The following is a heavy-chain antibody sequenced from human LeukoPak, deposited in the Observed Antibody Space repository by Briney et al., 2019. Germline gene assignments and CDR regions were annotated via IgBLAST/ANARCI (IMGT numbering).Heavy chain of an antibody. CDR2: ISGSGGST. J-gene: IGHJ4*02. V-gene: IGHV3-23*01. CDR3: AKDSYYYGSGSYYSAPYYFDY. CDR1: GFTFSSYA. D-gene: IGHD3-10*01. Sequence: GGSLRLSCAASGFTFSSYAMSWVRQAPGKGLEWVSAISGSGGSTYYADSVKGRFTIFRDNSKNTLYLQMNSLRAEDTAVYYCAKDSYYYGSGSYYSAPYYFDYWGQGTLVTVSS.